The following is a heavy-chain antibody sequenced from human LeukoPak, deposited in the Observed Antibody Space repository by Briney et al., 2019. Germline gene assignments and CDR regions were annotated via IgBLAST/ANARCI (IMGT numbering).Heavy chain of an antibody. CDR3: ARGPPRYSSGYLYYFDY. V-gene: IGHV1-46*01. J-gene: IGHJ4*02. CDR1: GYTFTSCY. CDR2: INPSGGST. D-gene: IGHD3-22*01. Sequence: ASVKVSCKASGYTFTSCYMHWVRQAPGQGLEWTGIINPSGGSTSYAQKFQGRVTMTRDTSTSTVYMELSSLRSEDTAVYYCARGPPRYSSGYLYYFDYWGQGTLVTVSS.